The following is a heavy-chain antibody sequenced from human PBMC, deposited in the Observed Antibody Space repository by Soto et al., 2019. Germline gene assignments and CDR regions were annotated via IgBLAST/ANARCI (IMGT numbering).Heavy chain of an antibody. D-gene: IGHD5-18*01. J-gene: IGHJ4*02. Sequence: NPSETLSLTCTVSGGSISSYYWSWIRQPPGKGLEWIGYIYYSGSTNYNPSLKSRVTISVDTSKNQFSLKLSSVTAADTAVYYCASYSYGNILDYWGQGTPVTVS. V-gene: IGHV4-59*01. CDR1: GGSISSYY. CDR2: IYYSGST. CDR3: ASYSYGNILDY.